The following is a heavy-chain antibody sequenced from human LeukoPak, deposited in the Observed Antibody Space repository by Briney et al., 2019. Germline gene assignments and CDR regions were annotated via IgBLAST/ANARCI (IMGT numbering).Heavy chain of an antibody. J-gene: IGHJ4*02. CDR3: ARGQENYCSGGSCYEGNFDY. D-gene: IGHD2-15*01. CDR1: GYTFTSYG. Sequence: GASVKVSCKASGYTFTSYGISWVRQAPGQGLEWMGWISAYNGNTNYAQKLQGRVTMTRDMSTSTVYMELSSLRSEDTAVYYCARGQENYCSGGSCYEGNFDYWGQGTLVTVSS. V-gene: IGHV1-18*01. CDR2: ISAYNGNT.